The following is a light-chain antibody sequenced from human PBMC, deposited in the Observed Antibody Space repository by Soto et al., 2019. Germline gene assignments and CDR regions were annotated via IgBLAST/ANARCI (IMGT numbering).Light chain of an antibody. CDR1: QSVSSN. CDR3: QQYNNWPPLT. Sequence: EIVMTQSPATLSVSPGERATLSCRASQSVSSNLAWYQQKPGQAHRLLIYGASTRPTGIPARFSGSGSGTEFTLTISSLQSEDFAVYYCQQYNNWPPLTFGGGTKVEIK. J-gene: IGKJ4*01. V-gene: IGKV3-15*01. CDR2: GAS.